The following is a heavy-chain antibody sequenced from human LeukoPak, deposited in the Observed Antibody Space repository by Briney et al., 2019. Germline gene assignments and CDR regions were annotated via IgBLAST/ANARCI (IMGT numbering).Heavy chain of an antibody. J-gene: IGHJ4*02. CDR3: ASMGGTEDY. D-gene: IGHD1-26*01. V-gene: IGHV4-59*01. CDR1: GGSIGSYY. CDR2: IYSSGST. Sequence: PSETLSLTCTVSGGSIGSYYWSWIRQPPGKGLEWIGYIYSSGSTNYNPSLKSRVTISLDTSKNQFSLKLSFVTAADTAVYYCASMGGTEDYWGPGTLVTVSS.